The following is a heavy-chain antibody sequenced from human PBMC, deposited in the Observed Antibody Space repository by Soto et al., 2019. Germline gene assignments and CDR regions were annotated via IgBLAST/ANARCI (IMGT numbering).Heavy chain of an antibody. Sequence: QVQLQESGPGVVKASETLSLTCTVSGDTISSTSYYWGWIRQPPGKGLEWIGSIYYSGTTYYNPSLEGRVTISVDTSKNQFSLKLSSVTAADTAVYYCARDPVPYNYGYFDYWGQGTLVTVSS. CDR2: IYYSGTT. J-gene: IGHJ4*02. CDR1: GDTISSTSYY. D-gene: IGHD5-18*01. V-gene: IGHV4-39*02. CDR3: ARDPVPYNYGYFDY.